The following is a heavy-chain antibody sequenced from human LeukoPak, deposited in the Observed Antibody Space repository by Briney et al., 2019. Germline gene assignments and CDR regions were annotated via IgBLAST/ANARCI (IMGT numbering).Heavy chain of an antibody. CDR3: AIYGSKSFFYFDY. CDR2: FDPEDGET. Sequence: GASVKVSCKVSGYTLTELSMHWVRQAPGKGLEWMGGFDPEDGETIYAQKFQGRVTMTEDTSTDTAYMELSSLRSEDAAVYYCAIYGSKSFFYFDYWGQGTLVTVSS. D-gene: IGHD3-10*01. J-gene: IGHJ4*02. V-gene: IGHV1-24*01. CDR1: GYTLTELS.